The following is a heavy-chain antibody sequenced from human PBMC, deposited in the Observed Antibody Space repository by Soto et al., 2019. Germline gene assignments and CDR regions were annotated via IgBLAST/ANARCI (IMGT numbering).Heavy chain of an antibody. J-gene: IGHJ4*02. CDR2: IKPGTGDT. CDR1: GYSFTSHV. CDR3: ARGYYYDSSGYYFDN. V-gene: IGHV1-3*01. D-gene: IGHD3-22*01. Sequence: VQFVQSGAEAKNPGASVKVSCKASGYSFTSHVIHWLRQAPGQRLEWVGWIKPGTGDTKFLQEFQGRLTITRDTSATTAYMELSNLRSGDTAVYYCARGYYYDSSGYYFDNWGQGTLVTVSS.